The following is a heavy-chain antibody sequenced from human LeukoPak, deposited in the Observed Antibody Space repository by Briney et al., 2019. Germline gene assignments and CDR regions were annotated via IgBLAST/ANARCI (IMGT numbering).Heavy chain of an antibody. CDR2: IDWDDDT. J-gene: IGHJ5*02. CDR3: ARMSAINGGFDP. CDR1: GFSLTTHGMC. D-gene: IGHD2-21*01. V-gene: IGHV2-70*11. Sequence: SGPTLVNPTQTLTLTCTFSGFSLTTHGMCVSWIRHPAGKALEWLARIDWDDDTYFSTSLKTRLTISKDTSKNQVVLTMTNMGPVDTATYYCARMSAINGGFDPWGQGTLVTVSS.